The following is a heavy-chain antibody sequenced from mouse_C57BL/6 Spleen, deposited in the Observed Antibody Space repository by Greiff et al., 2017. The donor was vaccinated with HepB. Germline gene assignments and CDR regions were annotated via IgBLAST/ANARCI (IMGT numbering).Heavy chain of an antibody. CDR3: ASLDSSGYVAWFAY. CDR2: IDPEDGET. V-gene: IGHV14-2*01. CDR1: GFNIKDYY. J-gene: IGHJ3*01. Sequence: VQLKQSGAELVKPGASVKLSCTASGFNIKDYYMHWVKQRTEQGLEWIGRIDPEDGETKYAPKFQGKATITADTSSNTAYLQLSRLTSEDTAVYYCASLDSSGYVAWFAYWGQGTLVTVSA. D-gene: IGHD3-2*02.